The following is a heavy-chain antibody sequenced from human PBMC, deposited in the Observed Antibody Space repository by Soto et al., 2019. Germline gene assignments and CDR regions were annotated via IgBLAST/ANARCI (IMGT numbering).Heavy chain of an antibody. J-gene: IGHJ4*02. CDR3: ARDPRTYDNSRN. D-gene: IGHD3-22*01. Sequence: QVQLRESGPGLVRPSGTLSLTCAVSGGTISSSFWWPWVRQPPGKGLEWIGEIYDIGITHYNPSLKSRVTISVDKATTRFSLKLNSVTAADTAVYYCARDPRTYDNSRNWGQGILVTVSS. CDR2: IYDIGIT. V-gene: IGHV4-4*02. CDR1: GGTISSSFW.